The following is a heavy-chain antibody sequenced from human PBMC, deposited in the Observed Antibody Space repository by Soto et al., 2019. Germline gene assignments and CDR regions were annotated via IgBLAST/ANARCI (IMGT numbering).Heavy chain of an antibody. CDR2: ISGSGGST. J-gene: IGHJ6*02. CDR1: GFTFSSYA. V-gene: IGHV3-23*01. CDR3: AKVDIIAAVVYYGMDV. D-gene: IGHD6-13*01. Sequence: GGSLRLSCAASGFTFSSYAMSWVRQAPGKGLEWVSAISGSGGSTYYADSVKGRFTISRDNSKNTLYLQMNSLRAEDTAVYYCAKVDIIAAVVYYGMDVWGQGTTVTVSS.